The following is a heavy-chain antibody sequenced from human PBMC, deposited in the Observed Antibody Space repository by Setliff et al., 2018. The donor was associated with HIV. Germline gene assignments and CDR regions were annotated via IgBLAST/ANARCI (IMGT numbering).Heavy chain of an antibody. CDR2: INTGNGNT. J-gene: IGHJ4*02. CDR1: GYTFNSYA. CDR3: ARSLGDPPYYYGSGSYDNSGY. Sequence: ASVMVSCKASGYTFNSYAMHWVRQAPGQRPEWMGWINTGNGNTRHSQKFHGRVTITRDTPASTAYMELSSLRSEDTAVYYCARSLGDPPYYYGSGSYDNSGYWGQGTPVTVSS. D-gene: IGHD3-10*01. V-gene: IGHV1-3*04.